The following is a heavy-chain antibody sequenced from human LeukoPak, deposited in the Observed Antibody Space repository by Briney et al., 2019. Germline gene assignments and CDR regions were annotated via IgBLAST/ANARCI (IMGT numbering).Heavy chain of an antibody. D-gene: IGHD6-19*01. V-gene: IGHV1-2*02. J-gene: IGHJ4*02. CDR1: GYTFTGYY. CDR2: INPNSGGT. Sequence: ASVKVSCKASGYTFTGYYMHWVRPAPGEGLEWMGWINPNSGGTNYARKFQGRVTMTRDTSISTAYMELSRLRSDDTAVYYCARQLYSSGWYGFFDYWGQGTLVTVSS. CDR3: ARQLYSSGWYGFFDY.